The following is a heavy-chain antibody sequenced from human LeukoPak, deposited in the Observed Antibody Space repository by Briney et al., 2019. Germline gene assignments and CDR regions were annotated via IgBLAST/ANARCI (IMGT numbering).Heavy chain of an antibody. CDR1: GFTFSSYG. CDR3: ARVSPNTVTTLRYFDY. D-gene: IGHD4-17*01. J-gene: IGHJ4*02. Sequence: GGTLRLSCAASGFTFSSYGMSWVRQAPGKGLEWVSAISGSGGSTYYADSVKGRFTISRDNSKNMLYLQMNSLRAEDTAVYYCARVSPNTVTTLRYFDYWGQGTLVTVSS. V-gene: IGHV3-23*01. CDR2: ISGSGGST.